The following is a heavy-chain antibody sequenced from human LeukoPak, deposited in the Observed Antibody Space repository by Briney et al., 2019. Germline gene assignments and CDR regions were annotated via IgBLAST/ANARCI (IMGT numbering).Heavy chain of an antibody. CDR3: ARDTTMPHAFDI. D-gene: IGHD5-24*01. V-gene: IGHV4-39*07. J-gene: IGHJ3*02. CDR1: VGSISSSGYY. CDR2: IYYSGST. Sequence: KPSETLSLTCTVSVGSISSSGYYWGWIRQPPGKGLEGIASIYYSGSTYYNPSLKSRVTISVDTSKNQLSLKLSSVTAADTAVYYCARDTTMPHAFDIWGQGTMVTVSS.